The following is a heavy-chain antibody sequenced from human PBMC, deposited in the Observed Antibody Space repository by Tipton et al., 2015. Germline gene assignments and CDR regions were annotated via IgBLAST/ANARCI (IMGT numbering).Heavy chain of an antibody. CDR2: ISRSGGST. J-gene: IGHJ4*02. Sequence: SLRLSCAASGFTFSGYAMSWVRQAPGKGLEWVSTISRSGGSTYYADSVKGRFTISKDDSNNTLYLQMNSLRAEDTAVYYCARDRDYSSSWLNYWGQGTLVTVSS. CDR3: ARDRDYSSSWLNY. CDR1: GFTFSGYA. D-gene: IGHD6-13*01. V-gene: IGHV3-23*01.